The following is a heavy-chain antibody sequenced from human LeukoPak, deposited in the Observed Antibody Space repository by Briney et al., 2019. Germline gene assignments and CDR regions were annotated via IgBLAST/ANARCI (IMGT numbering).Heavy chain of an antibody. CDR3: ARVRCSGGSCYDKRGDYLNY. Sequence: PGGSLRLSCAASGFTFSSYEMNWVRQAPGKGLEWVSYISSSGSTIYYADSVKGRFTISRDNAKNSLYLQMNSLRAEDTAVYYCARVRCSGGSCYDKRGDYLNYWGQGTLVTVSS. CDR1: GFTFSSYE. J-gene: IGHJ4*02. CDR2: ISSSGSTI. V-gene: IGHV3-48*03. D-gene: IGHD2-15*01.